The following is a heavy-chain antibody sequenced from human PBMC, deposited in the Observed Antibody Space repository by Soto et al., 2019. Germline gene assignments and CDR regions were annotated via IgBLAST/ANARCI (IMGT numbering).Heavy chain of an antibody. CDR3: ARGEQYSGRIFDY. J-gene: IGHJ4*01. CDR1: GDSVSINSAG. Sequence: QTLSLTCAIPGDSVSINSAGWSWVRQSPSRGLEWLGRTYYRSKWYYEYAVSVRGRITINPDTSKNQYSLQLNSVTPEDTAVYFCARGEQYSGRIFDYWGQGTLVTVSS. V-gene: IGHV6-1*01. CDR2: TYYRSKWYY. D-gene: IGHD1-26*01.